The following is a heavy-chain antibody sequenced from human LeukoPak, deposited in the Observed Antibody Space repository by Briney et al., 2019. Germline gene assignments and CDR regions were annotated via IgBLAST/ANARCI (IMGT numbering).Heavy chain of an antibody. D-gene: IGHD3-22*01. CDR1: GFTFSSYS. CDR2: ISSSSSTI. Sequence: GGSLRLSCAASGFTFSSYSMNWVRQAPGKGLEWVSYISSSSSTIYYADSVKGRFTISRDNAKNSLYLQMNSLRAEDTAVYYCARDHNYYDSSGYYPWGQGTLVTVSS. CDR3: ARDHNYYDSSGYYP. J-gene: IGHJ5*02. V-gene: IGHV3-48*01.